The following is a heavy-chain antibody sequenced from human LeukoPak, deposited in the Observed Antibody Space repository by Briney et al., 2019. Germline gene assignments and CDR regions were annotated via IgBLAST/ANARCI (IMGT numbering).Heavy chain of an antibody. J-gene: IGHJ4*02. D-gene: IGHD5-18*01. V-gene: IGHV3-23*01. CDR2: ISGSGGST. CDR3: AKRSDGYSGFDY. CDR1: GFTFPSYA. Sequence: GRSLRLSCTASGFTFPSYAMSWVCQAPGKGLNWVSAISGSGGSTSYADSVKGPFTFSRDNCKNTRYLQMNRLRAEDTGVYYCAKRSDGYSGFDYWGQGTLVTLSS.